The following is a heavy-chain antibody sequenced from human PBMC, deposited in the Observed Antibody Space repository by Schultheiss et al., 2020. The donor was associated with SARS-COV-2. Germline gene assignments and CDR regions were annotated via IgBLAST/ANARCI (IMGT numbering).Heavy chain of an antibody. J-gene: IGHJ4*02. CDR2: IRSKAYGGTT. Sequence: GGSLRLSCTASGFTFGDYAMSWFRQAPGKGLEWVGFIRSKAYGGTTEYAASVKGRFTISRDNAKNSLYLQMNSLRAEDTAVYYCANTRLWLVQPNARFDYWGQGTLVTVSS. D-gene: IGHD6-19*01. CDR3: ANTRLWLVQPNARFDY. V-gene: IGHV3-49*03. CDR1: GFTFGDYA.